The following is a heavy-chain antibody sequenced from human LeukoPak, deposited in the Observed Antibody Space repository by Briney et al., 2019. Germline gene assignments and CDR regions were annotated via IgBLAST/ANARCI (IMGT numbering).Heavy chain of an antibody. CDR3: ARGEGYYYGSGSPQGAFDI. CDR2: IYTSGST. D-gene: IGHD3-10*01. CDR1: GGSISSSSYY. V-gene: IGHV4-61*05. J-gene: IGHJ3*02. Sequence: PSETLSLTCTVSGGSISSSSYYWGWIRQPPGKGLEWIGRIYTSGSTNYNPSLKSRVTMSVDTSKNQFSLKLSSVTAADTAVYYCARGEGYYYGSGSPQGAFDIWGQGTMVTVSS.